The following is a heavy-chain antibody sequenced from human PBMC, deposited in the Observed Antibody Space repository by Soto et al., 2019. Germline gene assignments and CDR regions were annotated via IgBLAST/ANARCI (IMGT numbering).Heavy chain of an antibody. D-gene: IGHD4-17*01. CDR2: IYIDGSGT. CDR3: VKNYGDYVY. V-gene: IGHV3-74*01. Sequence: EVQLVESGGGLVQPGGSLRLSCVASGFTFSRSWMHWVRQAPGKGLVWVSRIYIDGSGTSYADSVKGRFIISRDNAKNTLYLQMSSLRAEDTAVYYCVKNYGDYVYWGQGTLVSVSS. J-gene: IGHJ4*02. CDR1: GFTFSRSW.